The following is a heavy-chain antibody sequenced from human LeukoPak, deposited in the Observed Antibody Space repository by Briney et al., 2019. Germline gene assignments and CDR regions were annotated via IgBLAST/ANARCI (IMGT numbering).Heavy chain of an antibody. J-gene: IGHJ6*04. CDR1: GFTFSSYG. CDR2: ISSSRSYI. D-gene: IGHD3-10*01. V-gene: IGHV3-21*01. Sequence: GGSLRLSCAASGFTFSSYGMNWVRQAPGKGLEWVSSISSSRSYIYYADSVKGRFTISRDNAKNSLSLQMNSLRAEDTAVYYCASSPYYYGSGSPPSGMDVWGKGTTVTVSS. CDR3: ASSPYYYGSGSPPSGMDV.